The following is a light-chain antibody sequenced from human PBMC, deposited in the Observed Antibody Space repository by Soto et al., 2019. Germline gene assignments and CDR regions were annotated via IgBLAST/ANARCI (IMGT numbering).Light chain of an antibody. J-gene: IGLJ2*01. CDR3: SSYAGSNNLWV. V-gene: IGLV2-8*01. CDR2: EVS. Sequence: QSALTQPPSASGSPGQSVTISCTGTSSDVGRYNYVSWYQQHPGKAPKLMIYEVSKRPSGVPDRFSGSKSGNTASLTVSGLQAEDEADYYCSSYAGSNNLWVFGGGTKLTVL. CDR1: SSDVGRYNY.